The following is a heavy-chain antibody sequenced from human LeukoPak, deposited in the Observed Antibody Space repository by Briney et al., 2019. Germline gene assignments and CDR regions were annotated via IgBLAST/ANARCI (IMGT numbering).Heavy chain of an antibody. CDR1: GGSISSGGYY. CDR3: ARAIGFETIDY. Sequence: SQTLSLTCTVSGGSISSGGYYWSWIRQHPGKGLEWIGYIYYSGSTYYNPSLKSRVTISVDTSKNQFSLKLSSVTAADTAVYYCARAIGFETIDYWGQGTLVTVSS. D-gene: IGHD1/OR15-1a*01. J-gene: IGHJ4*02. CDR2: IYYSGST. V-gene: IGHV4-31*03.